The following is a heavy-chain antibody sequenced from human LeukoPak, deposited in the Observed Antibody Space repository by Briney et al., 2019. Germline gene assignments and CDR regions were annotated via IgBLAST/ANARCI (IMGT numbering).Heavy chain of an antibody. D-gene: IGHD1-26*01. CDR2: INSDGSST. CDR1: GFTFSSYW. V-gene: IGHV3-74*01. J-gene: IGHJ6*02. CDR3: ASWWEPADPRVGYYGMDV. Sequence: GGSLRLSCAASGFTFSSYWMHWVRQAPGKGLVWVSRINSDGSSTSYADSVKGRFTISRDNAKNTLYLQMNSLRAEDTAVYYCASWWEPADPRVGYYGMDVWGQGTTVTVSS.